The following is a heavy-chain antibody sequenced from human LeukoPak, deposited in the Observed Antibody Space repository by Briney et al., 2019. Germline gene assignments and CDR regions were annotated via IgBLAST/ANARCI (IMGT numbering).Heavy chain of an antibody. CDR2: SRNKADSYTT. CDR1: GFTLSDHF. Sequence: GGSLRLSCAAAGFTLSDHFMDWVRQAPGGGRGWVGRSRNKADSYTTVYTASVKGTFTISRDQSANSLYLQMNGLEVEHTAVYFCARGHNSFDIWGQGTTVTVSS. V-gene: IGHV3-72*01. CDR3: ARGHNSFDI. D-gene: IGHD2/OR15-2a*01. J-gene: IGHJ3*02.